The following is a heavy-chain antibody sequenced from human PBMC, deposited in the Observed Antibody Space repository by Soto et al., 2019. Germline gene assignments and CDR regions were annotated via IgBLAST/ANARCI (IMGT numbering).Heavy chain of an antibody. Sequence: EVQVLEFGGGLVQPGGSLRLSCAASGFTFSSYTMAWVRQAPGKGLEWVSSISGSDGSPYYADSVQGRFTISRDNYKNTVSLQMNSLRAEDTATYYCTKARCSGDTCYVPDYWGHGTLVIVSS. CDR2: ISGSDGSP. J-gene: IGHJ4*01. V-gene: IGHV3-23*01. D-gene: IGHD2-15*01. CDR3: TKARCSGDTCYVPDY. CDR1: GFTFSSYT.